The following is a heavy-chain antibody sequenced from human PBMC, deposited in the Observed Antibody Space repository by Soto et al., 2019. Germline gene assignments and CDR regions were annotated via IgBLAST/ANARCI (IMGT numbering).Heavy chain of an antibody. Sequence: SETLSLTCTVSGGYISGYYWSWLRQPPGKGLEWIGYMYYSGSTKSNPSLKNRVTIALDTTKNQFSLKVTSVTAADTAVYYCANFKGYCSGWFDYWSEGTLVTVSS. D-gene: IGHD6-19*01. CDR3: ANFKGYCSGWFDY. CDR1: GGYISGYY. V-gene: IGHV4-59*01. J-gene: IGHJ4*02. CDR2: MYYSGST.